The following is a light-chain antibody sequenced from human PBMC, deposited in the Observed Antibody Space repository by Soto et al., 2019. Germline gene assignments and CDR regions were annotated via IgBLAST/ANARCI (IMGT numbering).Light chain of an antibody. Sequence: DIQMPPSPSSLSASVVARVSITCQASQDIGNYLNWYQQITGKAPKLLIFDASNLASGVPSRFSGRGSGTDFTFTISSLQPEDIATYYCQQYETLPITFGQGTRLEIK. CDR2: DAS. V-gene: IGKV1-33*01. CDR1: QDIGNY. CDR3: QQYETLPIT. J-gene: IGKJ5*01.